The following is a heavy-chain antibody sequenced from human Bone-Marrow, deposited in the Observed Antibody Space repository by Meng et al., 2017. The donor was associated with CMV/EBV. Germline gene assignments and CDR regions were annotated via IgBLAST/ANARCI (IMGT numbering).Heavy chain of an antibody. Sequence: ASVKVSCKASGYTFTSYDINWVRQATGQGLEWMGWMNPNSGNIGYAQKFQGRVTITRNTSISTAYMELSSLRSEDTAVYYCARVPELTLSMDVWGQGTTVTVSS. D-gene: IGHD1-1*01. CDR1: GYTFTSYD. CDR2: MNPNSGNI. CDR3: ARVPELTLSMDV. J-gene: IGHJ6*02. V-gene: IGHV1-8*03.